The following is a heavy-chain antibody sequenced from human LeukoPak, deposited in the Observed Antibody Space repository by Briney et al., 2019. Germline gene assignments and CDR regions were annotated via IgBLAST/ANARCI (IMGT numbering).Heavy chain of an antibody. CDR1: GFTFSSYG. D-gene: IGHD3-9*01. CDR2: ISYDGSNK. CDR3: AKGPTYYDILTGYHY. Sequence: GGSLRLSCAASGFTFSSYGMHWVRQAPGKRLERVAVISYDGSNKYYADSVKGRFTISRDNSKNTLYLQMNSLRAEDTAVYYCAKGPTYYDILTGYHYWGQGTLVTVSS. J-gene: IGHJ4*02. V-gene: IGHV3-30*18.